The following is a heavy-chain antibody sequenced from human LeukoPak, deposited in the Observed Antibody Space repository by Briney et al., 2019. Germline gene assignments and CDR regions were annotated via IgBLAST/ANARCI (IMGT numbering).Heavy chain of an antibody. V-gene: IGHV1-69*13. Sequence: SVKVSCKASGGTFSSYAISWVRQAPGQGLEWMGGIIPIFGTANYAQKFQGRVTITADESTSTAYMELSSLRSEDTAVYYCAGHRNYYDSSGYFDYWGQGTLVTVSS. J-gene: IGHJ4*02. D-gene: IGHD3-22*01. CDR2: IIPIFGTA. CDR3: AGHRNYYDSSGYFDY. CDR1: GGTFSSYA.